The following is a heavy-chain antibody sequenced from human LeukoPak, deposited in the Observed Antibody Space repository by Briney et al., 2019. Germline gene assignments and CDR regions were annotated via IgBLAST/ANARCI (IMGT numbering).Heavy chain of an antibody. CDR3: ARDKPLPAHQRGVVPAARVNWFDP. Sequence: SVKVSCKASGGTFSSYAISWVRQAPGQGLEWMGGIIPIFGTANYAQKFQGRVTITADESTSTAYMELSSLRSEDTAVYYCARDKPLPAHQRGVVPAARVNWFDPWGQGTLVTVSS. CDR2: IIPIFGTA. CDR1: GGTFSSYA. V-gene: IGHV1-69*13. D-gene: IGHD2-2*01. J-gene: IGHJ5*02.